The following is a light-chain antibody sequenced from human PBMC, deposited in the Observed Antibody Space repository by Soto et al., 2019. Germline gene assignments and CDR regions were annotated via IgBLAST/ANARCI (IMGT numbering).Light chain of an antibody. Sequence: EIVMTQTPATLSVSPGERATLSCRASQTISTNLAWYQQRPGQAPRLLIYDASTRAADIPARFGGSGSRTEFTLTISSLQSEDFAVYYCQQCDDWPLTFGGGTKVEIK. CDR3: QQCDDWPLT. J-gene: IGKJ4*01. V-gene: IGKV3-15*01. CDR2: DAS. CDR1: QTISTN.